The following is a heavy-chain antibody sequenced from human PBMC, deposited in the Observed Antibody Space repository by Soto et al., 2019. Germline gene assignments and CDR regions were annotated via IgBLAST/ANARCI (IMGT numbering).Heavy chain of an antibody. V-gene: IGHV4-61*01. Sequence: SETLSLTCSVSGASVTSSNYFWSWIRQSPGKGLEWIGHSGSTNYNPSLKSRVTISVDTSKNQFSLKLSSVTAADTAVYYCASMNGSGSYSMKYYYYYGMDVWGQGTTVTVSS. D-gene: IGHD1-26*01. CDR1: GASVTSSNYF. J-gene: IGHJ6*02. CDR2: SGST. CDR3: ASMNGSGSYSMKYYYYYGMDV.